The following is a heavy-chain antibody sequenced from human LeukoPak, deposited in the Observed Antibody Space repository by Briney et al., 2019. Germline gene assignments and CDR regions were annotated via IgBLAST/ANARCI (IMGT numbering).Heavy chain of an antibody. V-gene: IGHV4-39*01. J-gene: IGHJ4*02. CDR3: ARGGRYFDWLLPVYYFDY. D-gene: IGHD3-9*01. CDR1: GDSISSTSYY. CDR2: VYYTGRT. Sequence: SAETLSLTCTVSGDSISSTSYYWGWIRQPPGKGLEWIGSVYYTGRTYYNPSLKSRVITSIDTSKNLFSLKLSSVTAADTAVYYCARGGRYFDWLLPVYYFDYWGQGTLVTVSS.